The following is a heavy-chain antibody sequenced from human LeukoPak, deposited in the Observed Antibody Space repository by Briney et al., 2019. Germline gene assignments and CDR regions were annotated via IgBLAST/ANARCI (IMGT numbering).Heavy chain of an antibody. J-gene: IGHJ4*02. D-gene: IGHD3-22*01. Sequence: ASVKVSCKASGYSFTGYYMHWVRQAPGQGLEWMGWINPNSGDTNYAQKFQGRVTLTTDTSTSTAYMELRSLRSDDTAVYYCARVNDSSAKSRIEDYWGQGTLVTVSS. CDR2: INPNSGDT. CDR3: ARVNDSSAKSRIEDY. CDR1: GYSFTGYY. V-gene: IGHV1-2*02.